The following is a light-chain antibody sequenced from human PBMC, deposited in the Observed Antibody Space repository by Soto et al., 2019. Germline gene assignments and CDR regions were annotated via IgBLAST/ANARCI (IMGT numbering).Light chain of an antibody. V-gene: IGKV3-20*01. CDR1: QSVSSSY. J-gene: IGKJ1*01. CDR3: QQYGSYPPWA. CDR2: GTS. Sequence: EIVLTQSPGTLSLSPGERATLSCRASQSVSSSYLAWYQQKPGQAPRLLIYGTSSRATGIPDRFSGSGSGTDFTLTISRLEPEDFGVYYCQQYGSYPPWAFGQGTKVEIK.